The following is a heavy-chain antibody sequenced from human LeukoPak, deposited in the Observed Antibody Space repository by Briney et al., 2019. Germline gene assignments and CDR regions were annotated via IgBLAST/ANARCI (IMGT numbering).Heavy chain of an antibody. J-gene: IGHJ4*02. CDR1: GYTFTGYY. CDR3: ARIARGGAAGTLDY. Sequence: GASVKVSCKSSGYTFTGYYMHWVRQAPGQGLEWMGWISPNSGGTNYAQKLQGRVTMTTDTSTSTAYMELRSLRSDDTAVYYCARIARGGAAGTLDYWGQGTLVTVSS. D-gene: IGHD6-13*01. CDR2: ISPNSGGT. V-gene: IGHV1-2*02.